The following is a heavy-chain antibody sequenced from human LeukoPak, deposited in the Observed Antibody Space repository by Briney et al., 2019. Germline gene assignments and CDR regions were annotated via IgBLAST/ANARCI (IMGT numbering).Heavy chain of an antibody. CDR3: ARDLSSNRFVAYYMDV. CDR2: IIPIFGTA. Sequence: AASVKVSCKASGGTFSSYAISWVRQAPGQGLEWMGGIIPIFGTANYAQKFQGRVTITADKSTSTAYMELSSLRSEDTAVYYCARDLSSNRFVAYYMDVWGKGTTVTVSS. CDR1: GGTFSSYA. V-gene: IGHV1-69*06. D-gene: IGHD1-14*01. J-gene: IGHJ6*03.